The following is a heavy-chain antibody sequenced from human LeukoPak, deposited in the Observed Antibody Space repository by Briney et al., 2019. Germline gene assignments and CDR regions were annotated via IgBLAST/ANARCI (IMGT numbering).Heavy chain of an antibody. J-gene: IGHJ6*03. D-gene: IGHD2-15*01. CDR3: AKNGDRGAYCSGGSCYPYYYYYIDV. CDR1: GFTVSNNY. CDR2: IKEDGSEI. V-gene: IGHV3-7*03. Sequence: SGGSLRLSCAASGFTVSNNYVYWVRQAPGKGLEWVANIKEDGSEIYYADSVRGRFAISRDNAKSSLYLHMNSLRAEDTAIYYCAKNGDRGAYCSGGSCYPYYYYYIDVWGKGTTVTISS.